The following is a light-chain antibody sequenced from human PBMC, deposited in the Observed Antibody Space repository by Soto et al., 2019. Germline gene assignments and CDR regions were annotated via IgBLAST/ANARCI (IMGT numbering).Light chain of an antibody. CDR1: QSISHW. J-gene: IGKJ1*01. Sequence: DIQMTQSPSTLSASVGDRVTITCRASQSISHWLAWYQQKPGKAPKLLIYKSSTLQSGVPSRFSGSRSGTDFTPTISSLQTDDFATYYCQQYTSFSWTFGQGTKVDIK. V-gene: IGKV1-5*03. CDR2: KSS. CDR3: QQYTSFSWT.